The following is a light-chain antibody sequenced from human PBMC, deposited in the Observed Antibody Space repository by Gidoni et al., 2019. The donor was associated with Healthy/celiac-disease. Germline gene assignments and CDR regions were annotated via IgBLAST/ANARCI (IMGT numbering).Light chain of an antibody. V-gene: IGKV3-15*01. J-gene: IGKJ2*01. CDR3: QQYNNWPPYT. CDR2: GAS. Sequence: EIVMTQSPATLSVSPGERATLSCRASQSVSSNLAWYQQKPGPAPRLLIYGASTRATGIPARFSGSGSGTEFTLTISSLQSEDFAVYYCQQYNNWPPYTFXXXTKLEIK. CDR1: QSVSSN.